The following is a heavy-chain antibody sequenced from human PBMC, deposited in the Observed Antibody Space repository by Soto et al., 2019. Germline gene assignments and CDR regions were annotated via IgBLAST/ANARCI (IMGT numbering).Heavy chain of an antibody. CDR3: VRDVAWFSDWSAKIRDDWLGV. D-gene: IGHD6-19*01. CDR2: ISLYSGST. CDR1: GYIFSTSG. J-gene: IGHJ5*02. V-gene: IGHV1-18*01. Sequence: ASVKVSGKTSGYIFSTSGMTWVRQVAGQGLQYMGYISLYSGSTNYAPTFQDRFSVTTNTSTNTVYMELRRLRPDDTAIYYCVRDVAWFSDWSAKIRDDWLGVWGQGTLVTVS.